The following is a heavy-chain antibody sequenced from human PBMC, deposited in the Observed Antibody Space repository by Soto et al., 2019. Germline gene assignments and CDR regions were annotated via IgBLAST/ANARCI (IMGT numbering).Heavy chain of an antibody. CDR3: ARDLPLRDAARSMDV. J-gene: IGHJ6*02. CDR2: IYADGSTT. Sequence: QLVESGGGLVQPGGSLRLSCEASGFTFSQYWMHWVRQGPGKGLVWVAHIYADGSTTTYAVSVKGRFSISRDNAKNMVYLEMNSLRAEDTAAYYCARDLPLRDAARSMDVWGQGTTVTVSS. V-gene: IGHV3-74*01. D-gene: IGHD6-25*01. CDR1: GFTFSQYW.